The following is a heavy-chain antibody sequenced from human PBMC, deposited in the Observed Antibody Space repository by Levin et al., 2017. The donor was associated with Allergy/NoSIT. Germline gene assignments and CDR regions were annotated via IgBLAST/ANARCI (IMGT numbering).Heavy chain of an antibody. CDR2: ISSDGNHR. D-gene: IGHD5-18*01. CDR3: AQGGDGYGLEVWYHALDV. Sequence: GESLKISCAASGFTFNTYVMHWVRQAPGKGLEWVAVISSDGNHRYYGDFVKGRFTISRDNSNNTLFLQMNSLDTEDSALYFCAQGGDGYGLEVWYHALDVWGQGAMVTVSS. J-gene: IGHJ3*01. V-gene: IGHV3-30*18. CDR1: GFTFNTYV.